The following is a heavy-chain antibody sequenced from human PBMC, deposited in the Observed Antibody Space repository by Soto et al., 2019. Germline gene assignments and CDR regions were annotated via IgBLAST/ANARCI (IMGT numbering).Heavy chain of an antibody. CDR3: ARDFQPELGMGYFDY. D-gene: IGHD7-27*01. CDR1: GYTFTSYA. CDR2: INAGNGNT. J-gene: IGHJ4*02. V-gene: IGHV1-3*01. Sequence: ASVKVSCKASGYTFTSYAMHWVRQAPGQRLEWMGWINAGNGNTKYPQKFQGRVTITRDTSASTAYMELSSLRSEDTAVYYCARDFQPELGMGYFDYWGQGTLVTVSS.